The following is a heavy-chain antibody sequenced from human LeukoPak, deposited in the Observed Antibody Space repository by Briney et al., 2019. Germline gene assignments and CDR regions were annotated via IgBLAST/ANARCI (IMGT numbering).Heavy chain of an antibody. V-gene: IGHV3-23*01. CDR3: ARDRGTMVRGVSDAFDI. CDR1: GFTLSSYA. Sequence: GGSLRLSCAASGFTLSSYAMSWVRQGPGKGLEWVSAISVSGNTYHADSVKGRFTISRDSSKNTLYLQMNSLRAEDTAVYYCARDRGTMVRGVSDAFDIWGQGTMVTVSS. CDR2: ISVSGNT. J-gene: IGHJ3*02. D-gene: IGHD3-10*01.